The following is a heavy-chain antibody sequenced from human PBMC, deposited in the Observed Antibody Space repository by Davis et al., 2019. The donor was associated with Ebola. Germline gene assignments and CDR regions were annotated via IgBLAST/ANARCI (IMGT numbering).Heavy chain of an antibody. Sequence: GESLKISCAASGFSFSSYGMHWVRQAPGKGLEWVTVIWYDGSNKYYADSVKGRFTVSRDNSKNTVHLQMNSLRAEDTALYYCARGDGYNYWGFWGQGTLVTVSS. D-gene: IGHD5-24*01. J-gene: IGHJ4*02. CDR3: ARGDGYNYWGF. CDR2: IWYDGSNK. V-gene: IGHV3-33*01. CDR1: GFSFSSYG.